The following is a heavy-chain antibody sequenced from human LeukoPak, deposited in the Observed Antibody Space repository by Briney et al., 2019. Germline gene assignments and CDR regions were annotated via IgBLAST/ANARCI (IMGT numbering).Heavy chain of an antibody. CDR3: ARGGSYLSAFDI. CDR2: VYSGGST. Sequence: GGSLRLSCAASGFTVSSNYMSWVRQAPGKGLEWVSIVYSGGSTFYADSVKGRFTISRDNSKNTLYLQMNSLRAEDTAVYYCARGGSYLSAFDIWGQGTMVTVSS. CDR1: GFTVSSNY. D-gene: IGHD1-26*01. J-gene: IGHJ3*02. V-gene: IGHV3-53*01.